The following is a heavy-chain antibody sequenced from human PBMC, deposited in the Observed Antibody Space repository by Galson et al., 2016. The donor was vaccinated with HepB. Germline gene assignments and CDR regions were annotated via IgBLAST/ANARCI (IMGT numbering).Heavy chain of an antibody. CDR1: GASISTYY. J-gene: IGHJ6*03. CDR2: VHRSGTA. CDR3: AREKYHYDSSGYYNGGYYSYYMDV. D-gene: IGHD3-22*01. Sequence: LTCTVSGASISTYYWIWMRQSAGKGLGWIGRVHRSGTATYNPSLKIPATLSVDTSKNQFALKLNSFTAADTAVYCCAREKYHYDSSGYYNGGYYSYYMDVWGKGTTVTVSS. V-gene: IGHV4-4*07.